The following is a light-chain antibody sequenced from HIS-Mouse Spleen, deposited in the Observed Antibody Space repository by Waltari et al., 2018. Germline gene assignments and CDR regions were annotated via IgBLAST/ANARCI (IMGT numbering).Light chain of an antibody. CDR1: QDISNY. CDR2: DAS. CDR3: QQYDNLPPVIT. V-gene: IGKV1-33*01. J-gene: IGKJ5*01. Sequence: DIQMTQSPSPLSASVGDRVTISCQASQDISNYLNWYQQKPGKAPKPLIYDASNLETGVPSRFSGSGSGTDFTFTISSLQPEDIATYYCQQYDNLPPVITFGQGTRLEIK.